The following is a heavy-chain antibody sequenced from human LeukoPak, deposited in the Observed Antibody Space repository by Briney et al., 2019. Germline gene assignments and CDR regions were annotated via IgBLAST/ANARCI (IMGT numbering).Heavy chain of an antibody. CDR3: ARHVRYYYGSGSYSARAFDI. V-gene: IGHV5-51*01. D-gene: IGHD3-10*01. Sequence: GESLKISCKGSGYSFTSYWIGWVRQMPGKGLEWMGIIYPGDSDTRYSPSFQGQVTISADKSISTAYLQWSSLKASDTAMYYCARHVRYYYGSGSYSARAFDIWGQGAMVTVSS. CDR1: GYSFTSYW. J-gene: IGHJ3*02. CDR2: IYPGDSDT.